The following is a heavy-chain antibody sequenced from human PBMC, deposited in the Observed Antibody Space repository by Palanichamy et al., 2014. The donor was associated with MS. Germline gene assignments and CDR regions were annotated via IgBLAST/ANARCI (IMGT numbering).Heavy chain of an antibody. CDR2: INPSGGSA. CDR3: ARGPGIMYYFDD. V-gene: IGHV1-46*01. J-gene: IGHJ4*02. D-gene: IGHD3-16*01. Sequence: ASGYTFTSYYMHWVRQAPGQGLEWMGIINPSGGSASYAQKFQGRVTMTRDTSTSTVYMELSSLSSEDTAVYYCARGPGIMYYFDDWGQGTLVTVSS. CDR1: GYTFTSYY.